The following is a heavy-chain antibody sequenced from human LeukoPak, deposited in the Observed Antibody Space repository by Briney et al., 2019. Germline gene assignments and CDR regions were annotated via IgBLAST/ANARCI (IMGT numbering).Heavy chain of an antibody. J-gene: IGHJ6*02. CDR1: GGSFSGYY. V-gene: IGHV4-34*01. D-gene: IGHD2-2*02. Sequence: SETLSLTCAVYGGSFSGYYWSWIRQPPGKGLEWIGEINHSGSTNYNPSLKSRVTISVDTSKNQFSLKLSSVTAADTAVYYCASRRYQLLYAVGYYYYGMDVWGQGTTVTVSS. CDR3: ASRRYQLLYAVGYYYYGMDV. CDR2: INHSGST.